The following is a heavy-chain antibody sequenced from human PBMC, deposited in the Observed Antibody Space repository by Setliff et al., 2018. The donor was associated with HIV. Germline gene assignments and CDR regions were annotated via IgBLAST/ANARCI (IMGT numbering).Heavy chain of an antibody. Sequence: SVKVSCKASGGTFSSYAISRVRQAPGQGLEWMGGIIPIFGTANYAQKFQGRVTITTDESTSTAYMELSSLRSEDTAVYYCARGPNTAMVPGYFDYWGQGTLVTVSS. D-gene: IGHD5-18*01. V-gene: IGHV1-69*05. CDR1: GGTFSSYA. CDR3: ARGPNTAMVPGYFDY. J-gene: IGHJ4*02. CDR2: IIPIFGTA.